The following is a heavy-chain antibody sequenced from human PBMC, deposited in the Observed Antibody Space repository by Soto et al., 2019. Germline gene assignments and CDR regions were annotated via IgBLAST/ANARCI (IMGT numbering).Heavy chain of an antibody. D-gene: IGHD3-22*01. J-gene: IGHJ4*02. CDR3: SRDYYDSSGYYYSPTYCFDY. V-gene: IGHV1-18*04. CDR2: ISSFNGNT. CDR1: GYTFPGYG. Sequence: GAPVKVSCKAAGYTFPGYGTGWVRHAPGKGLGWMGWISSFNGNTTDAQKLQARDTMTTDTSTSTAYTELRSLSCDDAAVYYCSRDYYDSSGYYYSPTYCFDYWGQGTLVTVSS.